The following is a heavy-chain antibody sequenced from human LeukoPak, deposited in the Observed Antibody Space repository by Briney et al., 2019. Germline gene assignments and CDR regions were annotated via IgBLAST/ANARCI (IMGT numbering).Heavy chain of an antibody. CDR2: INTYGTSA. CDR1: GFTFSSYW. J-gene: IGHJ4*02. V-gene: IGHV3-74*01. D-gene: IGHD2-2*01. CDR3: ARNLPAADY. Sequence: PGGSLSLSCEVSGFTFSSYWMNWVRQVPGKGLAWVSHINTYGTSAIYADSVKGRFTISRDNAKNMLFLQMDSLRAEDTAVYYCARNLPAADYWGQGTLVTVSS.